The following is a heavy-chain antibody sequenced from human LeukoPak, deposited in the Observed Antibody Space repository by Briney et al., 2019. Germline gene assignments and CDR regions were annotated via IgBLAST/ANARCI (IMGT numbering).Heavy chain of an antibody. CDR2: INHSGST. V-gene: IGHV4-34*01. J-gene: IGHJ5*02. Sequence: SETLSLTCAVYGGSFSGYYWSWIRQPPGKGLEWIGEINHSGSTNYNPSLTSRVTISVDTSKHQFSLKLSSVTAADTAVYYCAEGRWFDHWGQGTLVTVSS. CDR3: AEGRWFDH. CDR1: GGSFSGYY.